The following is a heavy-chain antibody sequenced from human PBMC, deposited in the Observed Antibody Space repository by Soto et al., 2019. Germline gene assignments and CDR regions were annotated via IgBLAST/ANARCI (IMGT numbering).Heavy chain of an antibody. CDR2: IIPILGIA. V-gene: IGHV1-69*02. Sequence: SVKVSCKASGGTFSSYTISWVRQAPGQGLEWMGRIIPILGIANYAQKFQGRVTITADKSTSTAYMELSSLRSEDTAVYYCARSVYDYIWVSYRYPFDYWGQGTLVTVSS. CDR1: GGTFSSYT. J-gene: IGHJ4*02. D-gene: IGHD3-16*02. CDR3: ARSVYDYIWVSYRYPFDY.